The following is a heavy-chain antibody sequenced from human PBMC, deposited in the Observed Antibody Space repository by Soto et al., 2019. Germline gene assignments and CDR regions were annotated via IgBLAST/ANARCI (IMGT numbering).Heavy chain of an antibody. CDR2: IYSGGST. CDR1: GFTVSSNY. J-gene: IGHJ6*02. V-gene: IGHV3-53*01. CDR3: ARDGLTGTKAHYYGMAV. Sequence: GGSLRLSCAASGFTVSSNYMSWVRQAPGKGLEWVSVIYSGGSTYYADSVKGRFTISRDNSKNTLYLQMNSLRAEDTAVYYCARDGLTGTKAHYYGMAVWGQGSMVTVSS. D-gene: IGHD1-20*01.